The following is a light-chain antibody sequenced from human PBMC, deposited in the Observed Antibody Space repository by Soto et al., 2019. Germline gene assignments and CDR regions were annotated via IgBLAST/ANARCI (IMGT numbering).Light chain of an antibody. CDR2: DAS. V-gene: IGKV3-11*01. CDR1: QSVSSY. J-gene: IGKJ4*01. CDR3: YMRSHLPFN. Sequence: EIVLTQSPATLSLSPGERATLSCRASQSVSSYLAWYQQKPGQAPRLLIYDASNRANGIPARFSGSGSGTDFTLAISSLEPEDFAVYYCYMRSHLPFNFVGGTKVEIK.